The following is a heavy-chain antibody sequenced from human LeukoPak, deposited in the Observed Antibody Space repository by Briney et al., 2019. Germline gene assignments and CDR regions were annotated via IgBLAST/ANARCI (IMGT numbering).Heavy chain of an antibody. CDR1: GFTFSIYG. D-gene: IGHD6-13*01. CDR3: AKGLGKAGASNTWYFDI. CDR2: INFDGSDQ. J-gene: IGHJ2*01. Sequence: PGGSLRLSCAASGFTFSIYGMHWVRQAPGKGLEWAAMINFDGSDQYYADSVKGRFTISRDNAKDTLFLQMNSLRAEDTAVYYCAKGLGKAGASNTWYFDIWGRGTLVTVS. V-gene: IGHV3-30*02.